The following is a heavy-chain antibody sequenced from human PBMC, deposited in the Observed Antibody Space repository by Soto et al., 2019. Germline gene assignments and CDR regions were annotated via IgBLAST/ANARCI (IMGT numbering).Heavy chain of an antibody. J-gene: IGHJ4*02. CDR3: ARSTYYYGSGSYSGLDY. CDR1: GGSISSSSYY. Sequence: QLQLQESGPGLVKPSETLSLTCTVSGGSISSSSYYWGWIRQPPGKGLEWIGSIYYSGSTYYNPSLKGRVTISVDTSKSQFSLKLSSVTAADTAVYYCARSTYYYGSGSYSGLDYWGQGTLVTVSS. V-gene: IGHV4-39*01. CDR2: IYYSGST. D-gene: IGHD3-10*01.